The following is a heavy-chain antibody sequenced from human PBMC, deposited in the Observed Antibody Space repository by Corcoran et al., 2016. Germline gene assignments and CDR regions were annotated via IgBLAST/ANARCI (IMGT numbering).Heavy chain of an antibody. V-gene: IGHV4-59*01. J-gene: IGHJ4*02. D-gene: IGHD6-13*01. CDR1: GGSISNYY. CDR2: IYYSGST. Sequence: QVQLQESGPGLVKPSETLSLTCTVSGGSISNYYWSWIRQPPGKGLEWIWNIYYSGSTNYNPSLKRRVTISVDMSKNQFSLKLTAVTAADTAVDYCARGVTAEAGVNWGQGTLVTVSS. CDR3: ARGVTAEAGVN.